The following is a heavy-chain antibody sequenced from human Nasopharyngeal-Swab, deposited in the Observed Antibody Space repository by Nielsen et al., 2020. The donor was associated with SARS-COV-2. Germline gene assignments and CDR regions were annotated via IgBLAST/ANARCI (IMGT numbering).Heavy chain of an antibody. CDR1: GFTFSSFG. D-gene: IGHD1-26*01. V-gene: IGHV3-30*03. Sequence: GESLKISCAASGFTFSSFGMHWVRQTPGKGLEWVAVISVDGNIQFYADFAKGRFTISRDNPQNTLFLQMNSLTSEDTAVYHCARGALSGITYAEYFQSWGQGTLVSVSS. CDR2: ISVDGNIQ. J-gene: IGHJ1*01. CDR3: ARGALSGITYAEYFQS.